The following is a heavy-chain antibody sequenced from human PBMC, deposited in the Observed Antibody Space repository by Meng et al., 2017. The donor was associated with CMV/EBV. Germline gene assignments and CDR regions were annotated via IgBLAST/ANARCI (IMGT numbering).Heavy chain of an antibody. CDR2: INHSGST. Sequence: SCAVYGGSFSGYYWSWIRQPPGKGLEWIGEINHSGSTNYNPSLKSRVTISVDTSKNQFSLKLSSVTAADTAVYYCARQKIYCSSTSCYKGGLDYWGQGTLVTVSS. J-gene: IGHJ4*02. V-gene: IGHV4-34*01. CDR1: GGSFSGYY. CDR3: ARQKIYCSSTSCYKGGLDY. D-gene: IGHD2-2*02.